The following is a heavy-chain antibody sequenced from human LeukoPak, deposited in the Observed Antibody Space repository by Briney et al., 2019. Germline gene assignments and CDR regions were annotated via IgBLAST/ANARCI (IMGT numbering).Heavy chain of an antibody. J-gene: IGHJ4*02. CDR1: GFTFSSYA. Sequence: GGSLRLSCAASGFTFSSYAMSWVRQAPGKGLEWVSAISGSGDSTYYGDSVKGRFTISGDNSKNTLYLQMNSLRAEDTAVYYCAKTRPLDSSSWSHGDYWGQGTLVTVSS. CDR2: ISGSGDST. V-gene: IGHV3-23*01. CDR3: AKTRPLDSSSWSHGDY. D-gene: IGHD6-13*01.